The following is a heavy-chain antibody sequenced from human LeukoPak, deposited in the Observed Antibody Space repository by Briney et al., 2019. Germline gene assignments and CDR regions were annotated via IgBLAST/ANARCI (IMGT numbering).Heavy chain of an antibody. CDR1: GGTFISYA. D-gene: IGHD4-17*01. Sequence: ASVKVSCKASGGTFISYAISWVRQAPGQGLEWMGGIIPIFGTANYAQKFQGRVTITADESTSTAYMELSSLRSEDTAVYYCARDGRYGDLPTSFDYWGQGTLVTVSS. CDR2: IIPIFGTA. J-gene: IGHJ4*02. V-gene: IGHV1-69*13. CDR3: ARDGRYGDLPTSFDY.